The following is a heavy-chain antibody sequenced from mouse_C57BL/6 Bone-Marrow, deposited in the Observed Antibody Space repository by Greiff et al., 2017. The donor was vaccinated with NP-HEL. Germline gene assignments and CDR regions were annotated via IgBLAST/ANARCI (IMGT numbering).Heavy chain of an antibody. J-gene: IGHJ4*01. CDR1: GYTFTSYW. D-gene: IGHD1-1*01. CDR2: IHPNSGST. Sequence: QVQLQQPGAELVKPGASVKLSCKASGYTFTSYWMHWVKQRPGQGLEWIGMIHPNSGSTNYNEKFKSKATLTVDKSSSTAYMQLSSLTSEDSAVYYCARSTVVRAMDYWGQGTSVTGSS. CDR3: ARSTVVRAMDY. V-gene: IGHV1-64*01.